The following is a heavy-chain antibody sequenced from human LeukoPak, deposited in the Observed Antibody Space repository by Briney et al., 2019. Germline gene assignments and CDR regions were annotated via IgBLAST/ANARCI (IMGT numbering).Heavy chain of an antibody. D-gene: IGHD6-6*01. CDR3: VEGGRSSAVNWFDG. V-gene: IGHV3-23*01. J-gene: IGHJ5*02. CDR1: GFTFSSYA. CDR2: ISGSGGST. Sequence: PGGSLRLSCAASGFTFSSYAMSWVRQAPGKGLEWVSAISGSGGSTYYADSVKGRFTISRDNSKDTLYLQMNSLSGQDTAVYYWVEGGRSSAVNWFDGWREGTVVTVSS.